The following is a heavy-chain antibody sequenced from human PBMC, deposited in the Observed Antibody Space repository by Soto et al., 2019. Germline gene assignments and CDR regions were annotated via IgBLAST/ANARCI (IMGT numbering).Heavy chain of an antibody. J-gene: IGHJ4*02. V-gene: IGHV1-18*01. CDR3: ASTSIAAAGPFDY. CDR1: GSTITAYG. CDR2: IRSHNGHT. Sequence: QVQLVQSGDEVKQPGASVKVSCKASGSTITAYGISWVRQAPGQGLEWMAWIRSHNGHTYYAQNLQGRVTMTTDTSTRTAYMEMRSLISNDTAVYYCASTSIAAAGPFDYWGQGALVTVSS. D-gene: IGHD6-13*01.